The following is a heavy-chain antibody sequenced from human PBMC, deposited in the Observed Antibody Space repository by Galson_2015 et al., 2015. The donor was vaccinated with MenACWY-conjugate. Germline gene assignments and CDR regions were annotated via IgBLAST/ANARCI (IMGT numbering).Heavy chain of an antibody. J-gene: IGHJ4*02. CDR1: W. CDR2: IKQDPREK. D-gene: IGHD3-9*01. CDR3: ARGPRYGAFDI. Sequence: WMSWVRQAPGKGLEWVANIKQDPREKYYVDSVKGRFAISRDNAKTSLYLQMNSLGAEDTAVYYCARGPRYGAFDIWGQGTLVTVSS. V-gene: IGHV3-7*03.